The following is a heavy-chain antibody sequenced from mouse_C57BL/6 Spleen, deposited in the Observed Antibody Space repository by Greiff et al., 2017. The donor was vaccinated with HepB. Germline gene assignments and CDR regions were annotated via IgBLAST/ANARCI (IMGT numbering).Heavy chain of an antibody. CDR3: ARNDYYGSSWYFDV. V-gene: IGHV5-17*01. D-gene: IGHD1-1*01. Sequence: EVQGVESGGGLVKPGGSLKLSCAASGFTFSDYGMHWVRQAPEKGLEWVADISSGSSTIYYADTVKGRFTISRDNAKNTLFLQMTSLRSEDTAMYYCARNDYYGSSWYFDVWGTGTTVTVSS. CDR2: ISSGSSTI. CDR1: GFTFSDYG. J-gene: IGHJ1*03.